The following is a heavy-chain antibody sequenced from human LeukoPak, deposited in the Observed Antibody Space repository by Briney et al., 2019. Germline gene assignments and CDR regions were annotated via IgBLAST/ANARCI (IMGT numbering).Heavy chain of an antibody. D-gene: IGHD2-21*01. Sequence: PGGSLRLSCAASGFTFSNYGMHWVRQAPGKGLEWVAVIWSNGINKYYGESVKGRFTISRDNSKSTLSLQLNSLRAEDTAVYYCAKDRSPFVGFDYWGQGSLVTVSS. J-gene: IGHJ4*02. CDR1: GFTFSNYG. CDR2: IWSNGINK. CDR3: AKDRSPFVGFDY. V-gene: IGHV3-33*06.